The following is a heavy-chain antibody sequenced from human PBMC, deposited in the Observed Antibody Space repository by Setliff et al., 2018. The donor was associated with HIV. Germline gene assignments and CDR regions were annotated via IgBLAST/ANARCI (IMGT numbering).Heavy chain of an antibody. D-gene: IGHD3-3*01. CDR3: ARSHCNFRSAYYTGTNWFDS. J-gene: IGHJ5*01. CDR1: GYIFTDYA. CDR2: IDINTGSP. Sequence: ASVKVSCKASGYIFTDYALNWVRQAPGQGLEWVAWIDINTGSPSYAQGFTGRFVFSSDTSVSTAYLQITSLKPEDTAVYYCARSHCNFRSAYYTGTNWFDSWGQGTLVTVSS. V-gene: IGHV7-4-1*02.